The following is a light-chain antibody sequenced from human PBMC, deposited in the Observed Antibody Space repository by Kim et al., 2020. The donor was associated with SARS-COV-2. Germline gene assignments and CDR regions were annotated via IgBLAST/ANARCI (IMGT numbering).Light chain of an antibody. V-gene: IGLV1-40*01. CDR2: SNG. CDR3: QSYDSSLSGYV. J-gene: IGLJ1*01. Sequence: QSVLTQPPSVSVAPGQTVTVSCIGSSSNIGAGYDVHWYQHLPTTAPKLLIYSNGNRPSGVPDRFSGSKSGTSASLAITGLQAEDEADYYCQSYDSSLSGYVFGSGTKVTVL. CDR1: SSNIGAGYD.